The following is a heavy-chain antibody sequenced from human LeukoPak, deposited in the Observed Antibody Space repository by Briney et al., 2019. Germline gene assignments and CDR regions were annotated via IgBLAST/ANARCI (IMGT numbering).Heavy chain of an antibody. CDR3: ARGSRRELLWFGEPIDY. Sequence: ASVKVSCKASGYTFTRNYMHWVRQAPRQGLEWMGWINPKSGGTNYAQKFQGRVTMTRDTSISTAYMELSRLRSDDTAVYYCARGSRRELLWFGEPIDYWGQGTLVTVSS. J-gene: IGHJ4*02. D-gene: IGHD3-10*01. CDR1: GYTFTRNY. CDR2: INPKSGGT. V-gene: IGHV1-2*02.